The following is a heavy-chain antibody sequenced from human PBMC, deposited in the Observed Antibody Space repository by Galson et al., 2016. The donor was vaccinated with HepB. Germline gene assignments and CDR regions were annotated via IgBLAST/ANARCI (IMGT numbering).Heavy chain of an antibody. CDR3: ARGGDPGTLITVFGVVIPSSYYIDV. V-gene: IGHV3-53*01. CDR2: IYSGGST. Sequence: RLSXAVSXXXVNNNYXXWVRXAPGKGLEXXXVIYSGGSTYYADPVRGRFTISRDKSENTLYLQLNSLRAEDAAVYYCARGGDPGTLITVFGVVIPSSYYIDVWGKXXTVXXSS. D-gene: IGHD3-3*01. J-gene: IGHJ6*03. CDR1: XXXVNNNY.